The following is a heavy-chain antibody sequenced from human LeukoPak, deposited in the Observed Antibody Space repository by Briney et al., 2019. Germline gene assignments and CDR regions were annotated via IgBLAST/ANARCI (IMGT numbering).Heavy chain of an antibody. V-gene: IGHV4-31*03. CDR3: ARERMVAYCGGDCPFYFDY. Sequence: SQTLSLTCTVSGGSISSGGYYWSWIRQHPGKGLEWIGYIYYSGSTYYNPSLKSRVTISVDTSKNQFSLKLSSVTAADTAVYYCARERMVAYCGGDCPFYFDYWGQGTLVTVSS. J-gene: IGHJ4*02. D-gene: IGHD2-21*02. CDR2: IYYSGST. CDR1: GGSISSGGYY.